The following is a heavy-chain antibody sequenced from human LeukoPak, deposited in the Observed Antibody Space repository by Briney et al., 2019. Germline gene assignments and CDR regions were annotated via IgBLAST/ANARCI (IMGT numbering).Heavy chain of an antibody. CDR1: GYTFTGYY. CDR2: INPNSGGT. D-gene: IGHD7-27*01. Sequence: ASVKVSCKASGYTFTGYYMHWVRQAPGQGLEWMGRINPNSGGTNYAQKFQGRVTMTRDTSISTAYMELSRLRSDDTAVYYCARVLSWGSGYFDLWGRGTLVTVSS. J-gene: IGHJ2*01. CDR3: ARVLSWGSGYFDL. V-gene: IGHV1-2*06.